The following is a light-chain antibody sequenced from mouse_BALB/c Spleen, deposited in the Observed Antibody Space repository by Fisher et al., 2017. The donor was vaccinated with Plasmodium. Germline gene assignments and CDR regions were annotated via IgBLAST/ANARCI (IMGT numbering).Light chain of an antibody. J-gene: IGKJ2*01. CDR1: QSISNY. Sequence: DIVMTQSTATLSVTPGDRVSLSCRASQSISNYLHWYQPKSHESPRLLITYASQSISGIPSRFSGSGSGKTFTLSINSVETDDFGMYLCQQSNSWPYTFGGGTKLEIK. V-gene: IGKV5-45*01. CDR3: QQSNSWPYT. CDR2: YAS.